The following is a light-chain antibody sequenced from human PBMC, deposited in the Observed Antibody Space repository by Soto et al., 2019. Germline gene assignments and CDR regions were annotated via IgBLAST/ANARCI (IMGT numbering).Light chain of an antibody. CDR1: QSVSSSY. J-gene: IGKJ5*01. CDR2: GAS. Sequence: EIVLTQSPGTLSLSPGERATLSCRASQSVSSSYLAWYQQKPGQAPRFLIYGASSRATGIPDRFSGSGSGTDFTLTISRREPEDFAVYYCQQYGSSPPITFGQGTRLEIK. V-gene: IGKV3-20*01. CDR3: QQYGSSPPIT.